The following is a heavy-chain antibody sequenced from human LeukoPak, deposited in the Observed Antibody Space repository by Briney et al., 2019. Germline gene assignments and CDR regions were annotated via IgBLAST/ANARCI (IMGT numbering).Heavy chain of an antibody. D-gene: IGHD1-26*01. Sequence: PSETLSLTCTVSGGSISSYYWSWIRQPPGRGLEWIGYIYYSGSTNYNPSLKSRVTISVDTSKNQFSLKLSSVTAADTAVYYCARREVGWYYGMDVWGQGTTVTVSS. CDR3: ARREVGWYYGMDV. J-gene: IGHJ6*02. V-gene: IGHV4-59*08. CDR2: IYYSGST. CDR1: GGSISSYY.